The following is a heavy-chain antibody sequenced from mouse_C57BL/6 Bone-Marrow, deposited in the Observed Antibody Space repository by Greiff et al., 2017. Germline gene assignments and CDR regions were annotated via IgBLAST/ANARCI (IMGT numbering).Heavy chain of an antibody. Sequence: VQLQQSGAELVRPGASVKLSCTASGFNIKDDYMHWVKQRPEQGLAWIGWIDPENGDTEYASKFHGKATITADTSSNTAYLQLSSLTSEDTAVYYCLYNDYEAWFAYWGQGTLVTVSA. CDR2: IDPENGDT. D-gene: IGHD2-4*01. J-gene: IGHJ3*01. V-gene: IGHV14-4*01. CDR1: GFNIKDDY. CDR3: LYNDYEAWFAY.